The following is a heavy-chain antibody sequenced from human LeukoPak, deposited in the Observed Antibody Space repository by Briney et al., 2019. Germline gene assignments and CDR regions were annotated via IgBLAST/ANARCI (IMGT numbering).Heavy chain of an antibody. CDR1: GYTLTELS. Sequence: ASVKVSCKVSGYTLTELSMHWVRQAPGKGLEWMGGFDPEDGETIYAQKFQGRVTMTEDTSTDTAYMELSSLRSEDTAVYYCATGENALLRFDPWGQGTLVTVSS. CDR2: FDPEDGET. J-gene: IGHJ5*02. CDR3: ATGENALLRFDP. V-gene: IGHV1-24*01.